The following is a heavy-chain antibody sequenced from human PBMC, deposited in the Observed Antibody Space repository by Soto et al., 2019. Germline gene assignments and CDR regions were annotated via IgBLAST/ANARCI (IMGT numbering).Heavy chain of an antibody. J-gene: IGHJ3*02. D-gene: IGHD6-19*01. CDR1: GFTFSSYA. CDR3: AKTANGWFSAFDI. Sequence: EVQLLESGGGLVQPGGSLRPSCAASGFTFSSYAMSWVRQAPGKGLEWVSAISGSGGTTYYADSVKGRFTFSRDNSKNTLYLQMNSLRAEDTAVYYCAKTANGWFSAFDIWGQGTMVTVSS. V-gene: IGHV3-23*01. CDR2: ISGSGGTT.